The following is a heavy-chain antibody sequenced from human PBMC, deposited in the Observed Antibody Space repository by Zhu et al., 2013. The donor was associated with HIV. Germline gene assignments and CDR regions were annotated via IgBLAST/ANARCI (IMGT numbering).Heavy chain of an antibody. Sequence: VQLVESGGGVVQPGRSLRLSCAASGFTFSSYAMHWVRQAPGKGLEWVAVISYDGSNKYYADSVKGRFTISRDNSKNTLYLQMNSLRAEDTAVYYCARCGRDGYNCVLPYWGQGTLATVSS. D-gene: IGHD2-21*01. J-gene: IGHJ4*02. V-gene: IGHV3-30-3*01. CDR2: ISYDGSNK. CDR1: GFTFSSYA. CDR3: ARCGRDGYNCVLPY.